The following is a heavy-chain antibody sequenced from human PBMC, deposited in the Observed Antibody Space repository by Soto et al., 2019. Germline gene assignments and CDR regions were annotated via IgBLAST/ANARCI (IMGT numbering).Heavy chain of an antibody. CDR2: TIPVFNTA. Sequence: QVQLEQSGAEVKKPGSSVKVSCKASGGTLSDHGVAWLRQASGQGLEWMGGTIPVFNTAKYAQKFQGRVTVTADKFTNIAYMELSSVRSEDTAFYFCARGVYGSGNYYTGPSAFDIWGQGTMVIVSS. D-gene: IGHD3-10*01. V-gene: IGHV1-69*06. J-gene: IGHJ3*02. CDR3: ARGVYGSGNYYTGPSAFDI. CDR1: GGTLSDHG.